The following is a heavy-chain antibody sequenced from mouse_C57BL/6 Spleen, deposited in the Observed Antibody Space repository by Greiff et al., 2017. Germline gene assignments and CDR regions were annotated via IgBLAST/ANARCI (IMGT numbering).Heavy chain of an antibody. J-gene: IGHJ2*01. CDR3: AREGAGTFDY. D-gene: IGHD3-3*01. CDR2: ISDGGSYT. CDR1: GFTFSSYA. Sequence: EVQLVESGGGLVKPGGSLKLSCAASGFTFSSYAMSWVRQTPEKRLEWVATISDGGSYTYYTDNVKGRFTISRDNAKNNLYMQMSHLESEDTAMYYRAREGAGTFDYWGQGTTLTVSS. V-gene: IGHV5-4*01.